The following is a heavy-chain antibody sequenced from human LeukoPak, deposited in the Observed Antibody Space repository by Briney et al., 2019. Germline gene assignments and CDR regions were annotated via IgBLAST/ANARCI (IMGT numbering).Heavy chain of an antibody. J-gene: IGHJ6*03. D-gene: IGHD3-10*01. V-gene: IGHV3-23*01. CDR3: TSPRGSGRYYYYYMDV. Sequence: AGGSLRLSCAASGFTFSSYGMSWVRQAPGKGLEWVSAISGSGGSTYYADSVKGRFTISRDNSKNTLYLQMNSLRAEDTAVYYCTSPRGSGRYYYYYMDVWGKGTTVTISS. CDR2: ISGSGGST. CDR1: GFTFSSYG.